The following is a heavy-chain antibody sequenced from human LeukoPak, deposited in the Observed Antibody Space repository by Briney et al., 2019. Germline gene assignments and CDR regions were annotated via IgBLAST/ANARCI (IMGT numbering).Heavy chain of an antibody. D-gene: IGHD5-12*01. Sequence: SETLSLTCAVSGYSISSGYFWGWIRQPPGKGLEWIGSMYHTGTTYYNPSLRSRVTISGDTSKNQFSLMLSSVTAADTAVYYCASGYSGYHDYWGQGTLVTVSS. CDR1: GYSISSGYF. J-gene: IGHJ4*02. V-gene: IGHV4-38-2*01. CDR3: ASGYSGYHDY. CDR2: MYHTGTT.